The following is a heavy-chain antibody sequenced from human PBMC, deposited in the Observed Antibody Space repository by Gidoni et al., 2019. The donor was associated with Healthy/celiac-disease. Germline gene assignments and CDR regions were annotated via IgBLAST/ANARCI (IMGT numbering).Heavy chain of an antibody. CDR2: ISGSGGST. D-gene: IGHD5-12*01. Sequence: EVQLLESGGGLVQPGGSLRLSCAASGFTFSSSAISWVRQAPGKGLAWVSAISGSGGSTYYADSVKGRFTISRDNSKNTLYLQMNSLRAEDTAVYYCAKDTFPATIKGGGAKGDWGQGTLVTVSS. CDR3: AKDTFPATIKGGGAKGD. J-gene: IGHJ4*02. CDR1: GFTFSSSA. V-gene: IGHV3-23*01.